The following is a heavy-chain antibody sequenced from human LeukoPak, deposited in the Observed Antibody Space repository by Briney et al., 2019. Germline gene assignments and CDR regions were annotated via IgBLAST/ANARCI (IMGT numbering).Heavy chain of an antibody. CDR2: IKSKTDGGTT. CDR1: GFTFSNAW. D-gene: IGHD2-15*01. CDR3: TTEYCSGGSCYSAFSPSTFDP. V-gene: IGHV3-15*01. Sequence: PGGSLRLSCAASGFTFSNAWMSWVRQAPGKGLEWVGRIKSKTDGGTTDYAAPVKGRFTISRDDSKNTLYLQMNSLKTEDTDVYYCTTEYCSGGSCYSAFSPSTFDPWGQGTLVTVSS. J-gene: IGHJ5*02.